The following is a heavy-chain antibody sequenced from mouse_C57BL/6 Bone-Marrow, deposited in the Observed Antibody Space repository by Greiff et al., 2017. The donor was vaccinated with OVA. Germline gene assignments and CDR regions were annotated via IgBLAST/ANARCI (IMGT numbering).Heavy chain of an antibody. V-gene: IGHV1-52*01. Sequence: QVQLQQPGAELVRPGSSVKLSCKASGYTFTSYWMHWVKQRHIQGIEWIGNIDTSDSETHYNQKLKDKDTLTVDKSSTTAYMQLSSLTSDDSAFYYCARSGYYYGSSHWYFDVWGTGTTVTVSS. CDR3: ARSGYYYGSSHWYFDV. J-gene: IGHJ1*03. CDR2: IDTSDSET. D-gene: IGHD1-1*01. CDR1: GYTFTSYW.